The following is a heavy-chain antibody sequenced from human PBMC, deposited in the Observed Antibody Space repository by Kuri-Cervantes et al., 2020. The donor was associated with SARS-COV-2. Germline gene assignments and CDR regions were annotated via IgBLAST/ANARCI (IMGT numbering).Heavy chain of an antibody. CDR2: IYTSGST. CDR1: GGSISSYH. CDR3: ARHWQMTTVTDNYYYGLDA. J-gene: IGHJ6*02. D-gene: IGHD4-17*01. Sequence: SETLSLTCTVSGGSISSYHWSWIRQPAGKGLEWIGRIYTSGSTNYNPSLKSRVTMSVDTSKKQFSLKLRSVTAADTAVYYCARHWQMTTVTDNYYYGLDARGQGTTVTVSS. V-gene: IGHV4-4*07.